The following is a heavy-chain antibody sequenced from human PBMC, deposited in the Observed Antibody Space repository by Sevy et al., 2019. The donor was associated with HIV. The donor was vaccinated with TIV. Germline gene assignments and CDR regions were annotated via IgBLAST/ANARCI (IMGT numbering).Heavy chain of an antibody. D-gene: IGHD6-13*01. CDR3: AREAYSSRANYFDY. CDR1: GFTFSSYS. J-gene: IGHJ4*02. V-gene: IGHV3-48*02. Sequence: GGSLRLSCAASGFTFSSYSMNWVRQAPGKGLEWVSYISSSSTIYYADSVKGRFTISRDNAKNSLYLQMNSLRDEDTAVYYCAREAYSSRANYFDYWGQGTLVTVSS. CDR2: ISSSSTI.